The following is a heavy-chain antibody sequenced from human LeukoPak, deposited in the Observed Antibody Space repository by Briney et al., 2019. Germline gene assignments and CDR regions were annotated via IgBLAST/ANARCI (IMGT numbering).Heavy chain of an antibody. CDR2: IYYSGST. J-gene: IGHJ6*03. V-gene: IGHV4-59*11. CDR1: GGSISSHY. CDR3: ARCAVGYYYYYYMDV. Sequence: PSETLSLTCTVSGGSISSHYWSWIRQPPGKGLEWIGYIYYSGSTNYNPSLTSRVTISVDTSKNQFSLKLSSVTAADTAVYYCARCAVGYYYYYYMDVWGKGTTVTVSS.